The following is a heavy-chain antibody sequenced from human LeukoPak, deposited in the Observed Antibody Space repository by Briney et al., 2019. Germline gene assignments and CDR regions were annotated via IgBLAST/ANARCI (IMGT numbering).Heavy chain of an antibody. CDR3: ASMTTETTFGY. CDR2: IYYSGST. D-gene: IGHD4-17*01. Sequence: PSETLSLTCTVSAGSTSSSTYYWGWIRQPPGKGLEWIGSIYYSGSTDYNPSLKSRVTISVDTSKNQFSLKLSSVTAADTAVYYCASMTTETTFGYWGQGTLVTVSS. CDR1: AGSTSSSTYY. V-gene: IGHV4-39*01. J-gene: IGHJ4*02.